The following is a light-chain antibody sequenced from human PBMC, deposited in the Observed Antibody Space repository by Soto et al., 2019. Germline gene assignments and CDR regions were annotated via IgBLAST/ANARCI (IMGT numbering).Light chain of an antibody. CDR2: EGS. J-gene: IGLJ1*01. V-gene: IGLV2-23*01. CDR3: CSYAGSSTPAYV. CDR1: SSDVGSYNL. Sequence: QSALTQPACVSGSPGQSITISCTGTSSDVGSYNLVSWYQQHPGKAPKLMIYEGSKRPSGVSNRFSGSKSGNTASLTISGLQAEDEADYYCCSYAGSSTPAYVFGTGTKLTVL.